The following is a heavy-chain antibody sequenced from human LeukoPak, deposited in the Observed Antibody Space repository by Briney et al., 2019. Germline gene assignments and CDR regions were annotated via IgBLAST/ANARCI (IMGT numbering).Heavy chain of an antibody. J-gene: IGHJ3*02. Sequence: SETLSLTCTVSGGSISSYYWSWIRQPPGKGLEWIGYIYYSGSTNYNPSLKSRVTISVDTSKNQFSLKLSSVTAEDTALYYRARRLGFALDIWGQGTMVTVSS. CDR1: GGSISSYY. D-gene: IGHD2-2*03. V-gene: IGHV4-59*08. CDR2: IYYSGST. CDR3: ARRLGFALDI.